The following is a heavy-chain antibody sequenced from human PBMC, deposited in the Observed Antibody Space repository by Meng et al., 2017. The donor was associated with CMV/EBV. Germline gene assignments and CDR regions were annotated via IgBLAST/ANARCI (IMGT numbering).Heavy chain of an antibody. J-gene: IGHJ6*02. CDR1: GGSISSSSYY. Sequence: SETLSLTCTVSGGSISSSSYYWGWIRQPPGKGLEWIGSIYYSGSTYYNPSLKSRVTISVDTSKNQFSLKLSSVTAADTAAYYCARVGRYCSSTSCYHTYYYYGMDVWGQGTTVTVSS. CDR3: ARVGRYCSSTSCYHTYYYYGMDV. V-gene: IGHV4-39*07. CDR2: IYYSGST. D-gene: IGHD2-2*01.